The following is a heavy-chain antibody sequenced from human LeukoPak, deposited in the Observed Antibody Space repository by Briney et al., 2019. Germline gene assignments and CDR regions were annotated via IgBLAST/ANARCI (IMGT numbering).Heavy chain of an antibody. Sequence: SETLSLTCAVYGGSFSGYYWSWIRQPPGKGLEWIGEINHSGSTNYNPSLKSRVTISVDTSKNQFSLKLSPVTAADTAVYYCARTILGYSSGWYGYWGQGTLVTVSS. CDR3: ARTILGYSSGWYGY. V-gene: IGHV4-34*01. D-gene: IGHD6-19*01. CDR2: INHSGST. CDR1: GGSFSGYY. J-gene: IGHJ4*02.